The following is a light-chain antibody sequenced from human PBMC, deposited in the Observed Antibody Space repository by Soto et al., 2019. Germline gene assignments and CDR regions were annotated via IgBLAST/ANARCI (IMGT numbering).Light chain of an antibody. CDR1: QSVSSSY. V-gene: IGKV3-20*01. CDR3: QQYESLLWT. J-gene: IGKJ1*01. Sequence: EIVLTQSPGTLSLSPGERATLSCRASQSVSSSYLAWYQQKPGQAPRLLLYRSSTRATGIPDRFSGSGSGTDFTLTISRLEPADAAVYYCQQYESLLWTFGQGTKLEIK. CDR2: RSS.